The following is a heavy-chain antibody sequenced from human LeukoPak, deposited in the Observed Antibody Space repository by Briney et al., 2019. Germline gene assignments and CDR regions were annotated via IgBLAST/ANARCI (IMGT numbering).Heavy chain of an antibody. Sequence: GGSLRLSCVASGFTFSTYSMAWVRRAPGKGLEWVSVINDRGGYTVYADSVKGRLTISRDNFENTLYLQMNSLRAEDTAVYYCAREGDRGIEVADYLDHWGQGTLVTVSS. CDR1: GFTFSTYS. CDR2: INDRGGYT. D-gene: IGHD6-19*01. J-gene: IGHJ4*02. CDR3: AREGDRGIEVADYLDH. V-gene: IGHV3-23*01.